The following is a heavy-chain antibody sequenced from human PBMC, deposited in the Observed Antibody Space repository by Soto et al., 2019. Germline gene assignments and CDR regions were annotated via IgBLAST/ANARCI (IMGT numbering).Heavy chain of an antibody. CDR1: GGSISSSNW. J-gene: IGHJ4*02. CDR2: IYHSGST. D-gene: IGHD1-26*01. Sequence: LRRPLALTCAVSGGSISSSNWWSWVRQPPGKGLEWIAEIYHSGSTNYNPSLKSRVTISVDKSKNQFSLKLNSVTAADTAVYYCARASLIVGVTYFDYWGQGTLVTVSS. V-gene: IGHV4-4*02. CDR3: ARASLIVGVTYFDY.